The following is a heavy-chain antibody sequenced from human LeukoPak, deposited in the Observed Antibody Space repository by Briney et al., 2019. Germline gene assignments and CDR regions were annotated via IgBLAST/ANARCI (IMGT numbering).Heavy chain of an antibody. J-gene: IGHJ4*02. CDR1: GFTFSSYA. CDR2: ISGSGGST. CDR3: AKEGTDYYDSSELDY. V-gene: IGHV3-23*01. D-gene: IGHD3-22*01. Sequence: PGGSLRLSCAASGFTFSSYAMSWVRQAPGKGLEWVSAISGSGGSTYYADSVKGRFIISRDNSKNTLYLQMNSLRAEDTAVYYCAKEGTDYYDSSELDYWGQGTLVTVSS.